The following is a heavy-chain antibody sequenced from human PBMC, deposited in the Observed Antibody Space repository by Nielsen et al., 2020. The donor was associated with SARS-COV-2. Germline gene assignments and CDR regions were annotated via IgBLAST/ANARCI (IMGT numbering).Heavy chain of an antibody. J-gene: IGHJ6*02. CDR3: ARGSAILYYYGMDV. D-gene: IGHD2-15*01. Sequence: WIRQPPGKGLVWVSRINSDGSSTSYADSVKGRFTISRDNAKNTLYLQMNSLRAEDTAVYYCARGSAILYYYGMDVWGQGTTVTVSS. V-gene: IGHV3-74*01. CDR2: INSDGSST.